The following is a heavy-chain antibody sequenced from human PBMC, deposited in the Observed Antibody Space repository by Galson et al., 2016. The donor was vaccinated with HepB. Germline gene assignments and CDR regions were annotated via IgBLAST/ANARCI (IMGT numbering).Heavy chain of an antibody. CDR2: INPGNGDT. Sequence: SGYTFTNYAIHWVRQAPGQRLEWMGWINPGNGDTKYSQKFQGRVTITRDPSARTAYMELCGLRSEDTAMYYCARDAGYRDYDYWGQGTLVTVSS. CDR1: GYTFTNYA. D-gene: IGHD6-13*01. J-gene: IGHJ4*02. CDR3: ARDAGYRDYDY. V-gene: IGHV1-3*01.